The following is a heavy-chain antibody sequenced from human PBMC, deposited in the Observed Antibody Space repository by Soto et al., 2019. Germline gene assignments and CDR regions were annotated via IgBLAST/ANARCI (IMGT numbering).Heavy chain of an antibody. J-gene: IGHJ4*02. CDR3: ARDRKSCGYALEY. V-gene: IGHV1-18*01. CDR1: GYTFTRSG. CDR2: ISSYNGDT. Sequence: ASVKVSCKASGYTFTRSGISWVRQAPGQGPEWMGWISSYNGDTNYAQTFQGRVTMITDTSTSTAYMELRSLRSDDTAVYYCARDRKSCGYALEYWGQGTLVTVSS. D-gene: IGHD5-18*01.